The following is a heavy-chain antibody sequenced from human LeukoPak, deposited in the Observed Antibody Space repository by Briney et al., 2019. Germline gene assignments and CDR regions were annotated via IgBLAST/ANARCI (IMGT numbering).Heavy chain of an antibody. D-gene: IGHD4-17*01. CDR3: ATGMGGDYVSVDY. Sequence: SVKIFCKASGGTFSSYATSWVRHPPGQGLEWMGGIIPIFGTANYAQKFQGRVTITADESTSTAYMELSSLRSEDTAVYYCATGMGGDYVSVDYWGQGTLVTVSS. CDR1: GGTFSSYA. V-gene: IGHV1-69*01. CDR2: IIPIFGTA. J-gene: IGHJ4*02.